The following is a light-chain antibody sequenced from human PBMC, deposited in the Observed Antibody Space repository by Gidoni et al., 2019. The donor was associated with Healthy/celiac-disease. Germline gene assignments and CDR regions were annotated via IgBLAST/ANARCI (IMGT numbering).Light chain of an antibody. J-gene: IGLJ2*01. CDR2: QAS. CDR1: KLVDKY. V-gene: IGLV3-1*01. CDR3: PAWDSSTVV. Sequence: SYELTQPPSVSVSPGQTASITCSGDKLVDKYACWYQQKPGQSPVLLIYQASKRPSGIPERFSGSNSGNTATLTISGTQAMDEADYYCPAWDSSTVVFGGGTKLTVL.